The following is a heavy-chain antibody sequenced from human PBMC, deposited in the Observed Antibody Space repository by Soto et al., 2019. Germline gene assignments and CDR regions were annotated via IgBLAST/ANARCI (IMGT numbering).Heavy chain of an antibody. J-gene: IGHJ4*02. V-gene: IGHV3-74*01. Sequence: EVQLVESGGGLVQPGGSLRLSCAASGFTFSSYWMLWVRQAPGKGLVWVSRINSDGSTTSYADSVKGRFTISRDNAKNTLYLKMNSLRADDKAVDYCARVNPGYSYVNYWGQGTLVTVSS. CDR2: INSDGSTT. CDR1: GFTFSSYW. D-gene: IGHD5-18*01. CDR3: ARVNPGYSYVNY.